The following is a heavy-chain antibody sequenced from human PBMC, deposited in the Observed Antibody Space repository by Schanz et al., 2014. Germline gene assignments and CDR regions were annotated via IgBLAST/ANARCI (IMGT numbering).Heavy chain of an antibody. D-gene: IGHD6-13*01. V-gene: IGHV3-48*02. CDR2: ISRSSSTI. CDR1: GFDFSNYN. J-gene: IGHJ4*02. Sequence: EVQLVESGGGLVQPGGSLRLSCAASGFDFSNYNMNWVRQAPGKGLEWVSYISRSSSTIYYTDSVKGRFTISRDNAKNSVFLQMNGLRDEDTAVYYCATETYSSSWCFDYWGQGTLVTVSS. CDR3: ATETYSSSWCFDY.